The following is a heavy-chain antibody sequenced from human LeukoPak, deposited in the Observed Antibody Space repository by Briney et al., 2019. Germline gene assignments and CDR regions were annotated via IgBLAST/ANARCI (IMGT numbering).Heavy chain of an antibody. J-gene: IGHJ6*02. V-gene: IGHV4-59*08. Sequence: SETLSLTCTVSGGSISGYYWSWIRQPPGKGLEWIGYIYHSGSTNYHPSLKSRVTISVDTSKNQFSLKLSSVTAADTAVYYCVRHLKYYYYGMDVWGQGTTVTVSS. CDR3: VRHLKYYYYGMDV. CDR1: GGSISGYY. CDR2: IYHSGST.